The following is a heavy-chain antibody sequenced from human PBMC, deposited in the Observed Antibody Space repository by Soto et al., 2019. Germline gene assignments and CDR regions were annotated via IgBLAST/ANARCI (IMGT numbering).Heavy chain of an antibody. CDR3: ARGLSVALFDN. D-gene: IGHD2-21*01. CDR2: IYYSGST. J-gene: IGHJ4*02. Sequence: QVQLQESGPGLVKPSQTLSLTCTVSGGSISTGGYYWTWIRQHPGKGLEWIGYIYYSGSTYYNPSLKERVTITVDPCSNQFSLRLSCETAAVTAVYFWARGLSVALFDNWGQGNRVNVSS. V-gene: IGHV4-31*03. CDR1: GGSISTGGYY.